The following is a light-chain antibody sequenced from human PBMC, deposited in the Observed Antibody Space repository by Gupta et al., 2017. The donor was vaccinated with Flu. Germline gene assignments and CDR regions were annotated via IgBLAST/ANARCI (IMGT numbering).Light chain of an antibody. CDR2: GAS. CDR3: QQYNVWPPWS. CDR1: QSVAAN. Sequence: IVMTQSPATLYVSPGGRATLSCRASQSVAANVAWYQQRPGQAPRLLMFGASNRAPGVAARFSGSGSGTDFTLTINSRVSEDFAIYYCQQYNVWPPWSFGQGTKLEVK. V-gene: IGKV3-15*01. J-gene: IGKJ2*04.